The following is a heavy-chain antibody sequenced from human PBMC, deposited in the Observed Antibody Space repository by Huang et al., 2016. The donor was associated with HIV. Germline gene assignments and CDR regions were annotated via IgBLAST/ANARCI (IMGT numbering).Heavy chain of an antibody. V-gene: IGHV4-34*02. J-gene: IGHJ4*02. Sequence: QVQLEQWGARLLKPSETLSLTCAVYGESLSDFFWSWIRQPPGKGLEWIGEINQSGRTNYNPSLKSRVTIAVYTSKKQFSLKLKSVTAADTSMYYCARGRGSSWSLFDTWGQGSLVTVFS. D-gene: IGHD6-13*01. CDR2: INQSGRT. CDR3: ARGRGSSWSLFDT. CDR1: GESLSDFF.